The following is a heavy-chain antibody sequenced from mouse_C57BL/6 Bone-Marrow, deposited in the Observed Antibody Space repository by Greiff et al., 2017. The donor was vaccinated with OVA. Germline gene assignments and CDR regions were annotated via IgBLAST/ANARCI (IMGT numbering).Heavy chain of an antibody. J-gene: IGHJ2*01. CDR2: IWSGGST. Sequence: VKLMESGPGLVQPSQSLSITCTVSGFSLTSYGVHWVRQSPGKGLEWLGVIWSGGSTDYNAAFISRLSISKDNSKSQVFFKMNSLQADDTAIYYCARKNSNYFDYWGQGTTLTVSS. CDR3: ARKNSNYFDY. CDR1: GFSLTSYG. V-gene: IGHV2-2*01.